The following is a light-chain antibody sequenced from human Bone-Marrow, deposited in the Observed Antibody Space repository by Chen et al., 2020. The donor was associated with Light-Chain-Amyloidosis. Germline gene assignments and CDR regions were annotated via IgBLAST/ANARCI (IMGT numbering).Light chain of an antibody. V-gene: IGLV3-21*02. CDR2: DDS. J-gene: IGLJ3*02. Sequence: SYVLTQPSSVSVAPGQTATIACGGNNIGSTRVHWYQQTPGQAPLLVVYDDSDRPSGIPERWSGANSGNTATLTISRVEAGDEADYYCQVWDRSSDRPVCGGGTKLTVL. CDR1: NIGSTR. CDR3: QVWDRSSDRPV.